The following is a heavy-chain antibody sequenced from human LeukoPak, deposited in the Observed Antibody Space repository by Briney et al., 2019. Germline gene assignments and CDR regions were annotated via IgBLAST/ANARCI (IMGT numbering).Heavy chain of an antibody. CDR3: ARDRYCSSTSCYSGDYGMDV. CDR1: GGTFSSYA. J-gene: IGHJ6*04. CDR2: IIPIFGTA. Sequence: ASVKVSCKASGGTFSSYAISWVRQAPGQGLEWMGGIIPIFGTANHAQKFQGRVTITADESTSTAYMELSSLRSEDTAVYYCARDRYCSSTSCYSGDYGMDVWGKGTTVTVSS. D-gene: IGHD2-2*01. V-gene: IGHV1-69*13.